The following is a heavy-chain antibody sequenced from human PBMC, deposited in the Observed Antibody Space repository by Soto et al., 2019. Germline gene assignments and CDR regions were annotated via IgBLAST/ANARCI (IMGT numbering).Heavy chain of an antibody. J-gene: IGHJ6*02. Sequence: SQTLSLTCAISGDSVSSNSAAWNWIRQSPSRGLEWLGRTYYRSKWYIDYAVSVKSRITINPDTSKNQFSLQLNSVTPEDTAVYYCARLGLYSSSWYGFYGMDVWGQGTTVTVSS. CDR1: GDSVSSNSAA. CDR3: ARLGLYSSSWYGFYGMDV. D-gene: IGHD6-13*01. V-gene: IGHV6-1*01. CDR2: TYYRSKWYI.